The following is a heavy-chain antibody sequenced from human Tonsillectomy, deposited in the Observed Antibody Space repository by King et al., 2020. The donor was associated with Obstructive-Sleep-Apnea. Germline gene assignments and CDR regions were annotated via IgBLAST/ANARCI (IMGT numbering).Heavy chain of an antibody. CDR2: ISWDGGSP. CDR1: GFTFDDYT. V-gene: IGHV3-43*01. CDR3: AKDIGGYCSGGTCYSFDY. Sequence: VQLVESGGVVVQPGGSLRLSCAASGFTFDDYTMHWVRQAPGKGLEWVSLISWDGGSPYYAYSVKGRFTISRDNSKNSLYLQMNSLRTEDTALYYCAKDIGGYCSGGTCYSFDYWGQGTLVTVSS. J-gene: IGHJ4*02. D-gene: IGHD2-15*01.